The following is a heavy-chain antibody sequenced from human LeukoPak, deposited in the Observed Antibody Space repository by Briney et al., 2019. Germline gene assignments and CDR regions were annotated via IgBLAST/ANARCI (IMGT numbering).Heavy chain of an antibody. D-gene: IGHD6-19*01. CDR1: GFTFSSYA. Sequence: GGSLRLSCAASGFTFSSYAMSWVRQAPGKGLEWVSTISGPGGSTYYTDSVKGRFTISRDNSKNTLYLQMNSLRGEDTAVYYCAKDRREDLAVAGGIDYWGQGTLVTVSS. CDR3: AKDRREDLAVAGGIDY. J-gene: IGHJ4*02. V-gene: IGHV3-23*01. CDR2: ISGPGGST.